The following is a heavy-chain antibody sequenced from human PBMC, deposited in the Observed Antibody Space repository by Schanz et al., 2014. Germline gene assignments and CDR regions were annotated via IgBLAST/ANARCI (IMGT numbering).Heavy chain of an antibody. CDR2: INPYDDTI. J-gene: IGHJ3*01. CDR1: GGTFSSST. D-gene: IGHD3-9*01. CDR3: ARETTIITGGAFDV. V-gene: IGHV1-69*08. Sequence: QVQLVQSGAEVKKPGSSVKVSCKASGGTFSSSTLTWVRQAPGQGLEWMGLINPYDDTIDYAKKFQGRFTMTRDTSTTTVYMELSSLRSEDTAVYYCARETTIITGGAFDVWGQGTMVTVSS.